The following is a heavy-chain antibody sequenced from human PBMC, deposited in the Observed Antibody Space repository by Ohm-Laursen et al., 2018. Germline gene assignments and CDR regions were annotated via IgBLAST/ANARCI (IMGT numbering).Heavy chain of an antibody. V-gene: IGHV1-2*02. CDR3: ARGYLKEVIISNRYNWFDP. D-gene: IGHD3-22*01. CDR2: IKSNSGDT. Sequence: ASVKVSCKASGYTFTGYYLHWVRQAPGQGLEWMGWIKSNSGDTKYAQKFEGRVTMTRDTSIGTAYMELTGLTSDDTAVYYCARGYLKEVIISNRYNWFDPWGQGTRITVSS. J-gene: IGHJ5*02. CDR1: GYTFTGYY.